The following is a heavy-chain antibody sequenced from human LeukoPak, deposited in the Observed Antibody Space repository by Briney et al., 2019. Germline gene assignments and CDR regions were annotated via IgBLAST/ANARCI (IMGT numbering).Heavy chain of an antibody. CDR1: GFTFSSYA. J-gene: IGHJ4*02. CDR3: AQDRFVSSGRDDY. V-gene: IGHV3-23*01. Sequence: GGSLRLSCAASGFTFSSYAMSWVRPAPGKGLEWVSGISGSGENTYYVDSVKGRFTISRDNSKNTLYLQMTNLRVEDTAVYFCAQDRFVSSGRDDYWGQGTLVTVSS. CDR2: ISGSGENT. D-gene: IGHD6-19*01.